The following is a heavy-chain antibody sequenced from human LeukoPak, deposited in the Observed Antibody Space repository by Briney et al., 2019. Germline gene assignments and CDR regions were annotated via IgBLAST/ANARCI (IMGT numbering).Heavy chain of an antibody. J-gene: IGHJ6*03. D-gene: IGHD2-2*01. V-gene: IGHV3-30*02. CDR2: IVYDGGNT. Sequence: GGSLRLSCAASGFTFNSYGMHWVRQAPGKGLEWVAFIVYDGGNTYYADSVKGRFTVSRDNSKNTLYLQMHGLRAEDTAVYYCANPQGKFCSTTSCSVMDVWGKGTTVTVSS. CDR1: GFTFNSYG. CDR3: ANPQGKFCSTTSCSVMDV.